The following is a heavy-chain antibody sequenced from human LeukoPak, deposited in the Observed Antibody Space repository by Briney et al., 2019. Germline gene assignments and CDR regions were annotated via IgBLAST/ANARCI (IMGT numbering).Heavy chain of an antibody. Sequence: GASVKVSCKASDSTFTSYGISWWPQAPGQGLEWMGWISAYNGNTNYAQKLQGRVTMTTDTSTSTAYMELRSLRSDDTAVYYCARVPRCTAARPSLYDYGMDFWGQGTTVTVSS. CDR2: ISAYNGNT. CDR1: DSTFTSYG. J-gene: IGHJ6*02. D-gene: IGHD6-6*01. CDR3: ARVPRCTAARPSLYDYGMDF. V-gene: IGHV1-18*01.